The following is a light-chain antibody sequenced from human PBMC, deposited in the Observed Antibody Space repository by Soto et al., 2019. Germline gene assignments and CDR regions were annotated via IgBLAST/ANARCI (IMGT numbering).Light chain of an antibody. CDR2: EDN. CDR3: QSYDSSIVV. CDR1: SGSIASNY. V-gene: IGLV6-57*02. J-gene: IGLJ2*01. Sequence: NFMLTQPHSVSESPGKTVTISCTGSSGSIASNYVQWNQQRPGSAPTTVIYEDNQRPSGVPDRFSGSIDSSSNSASLTISGLKTEDEADYYCQSYDSSIVVFGGGTKLTVL.